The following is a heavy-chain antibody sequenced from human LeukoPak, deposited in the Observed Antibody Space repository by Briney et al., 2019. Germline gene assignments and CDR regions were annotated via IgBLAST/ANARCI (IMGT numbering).Heavy chain of an antibody. CDR3: ARRPRYCSSTSCYHFDY. CDR2: ISSSGSTI. V-gene: IGHV3-48*03. J-gene: IGHJ4*02. D-gene: IGHD2-2*01. Sequence: GSLRLSCAASGFTFSSYEMNWVRQAPGKGLEWVSYISSSGSTIYYADSVKGRFTISRDNAKNSLYLQMNSLRAEDTAVYYCARRPRYCSSTSCYHFDYWGQGTLVTVSS. CDR1: GFTFSSYE.